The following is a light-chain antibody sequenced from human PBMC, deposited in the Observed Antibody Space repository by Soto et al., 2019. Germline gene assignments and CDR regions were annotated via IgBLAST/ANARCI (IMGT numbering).Light chain of an antibody. Sequence: EIVLTQSPGTLSLSPGERATLSCRASQSVSRIYLAWYQQKPGQAPRLLIYGASSRATGIPDRFSGSGSGTDFTLTISRLEPEDFAVYYCQQFVISPPSTFGQGTRLAIK. J-gene: IGKJ5*01. CDR1: QSVSRIY. V-gene: IGKV3-20*01. CDR2: GAS. CDR3: QQFVISPPST.